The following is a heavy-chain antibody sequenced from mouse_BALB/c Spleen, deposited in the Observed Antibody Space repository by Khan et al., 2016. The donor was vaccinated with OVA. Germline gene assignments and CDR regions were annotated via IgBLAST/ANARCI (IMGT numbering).Heavy chain of an antibody. CDR2: INPSNGYT. V-gene: IGHV1-4*01. J-gene: IGHJ3*01. D-gene: IGHD2-14*01. Sequence: VQLQESGAELARPGASVKMSCKASGYTFTSYTIHWIKKRPGQGLEWIGYINPSNGYTNYNQKIKDKATLTTDKSSTITYLQLSSLTSDDSAVYNGVRDGAYHRNDGWFAYWGQGTLVTVSA. CDR1: GYTFTSYT. CDR3: VRDGAYHRNDGWFAY.